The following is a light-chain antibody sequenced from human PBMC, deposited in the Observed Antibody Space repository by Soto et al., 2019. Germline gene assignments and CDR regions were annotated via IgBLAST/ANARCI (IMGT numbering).Light chain of an antibody. CDR2: DVS. V-gene: IGLV2-11*01. CDR1: SSDVGGYNY. CDR3: GSYTTSSNYV. Sequence: QSVLTQPRSASGSPGQSITISCTGTSSDVGGYNYVSWYQQHPAKAPKLIIFDVSTRPSGVSDRFSGSKSGNTASLTISGLRAEDEADYYCGSYTTSSNYVFGTGTKVTVL. J-gene: IGLJ1*01.